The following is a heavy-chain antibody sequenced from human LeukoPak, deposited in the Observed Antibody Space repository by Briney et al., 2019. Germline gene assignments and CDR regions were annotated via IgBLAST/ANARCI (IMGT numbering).Heavy chain of an antibody. CDR1: GFTVSSNY. Sequence: GGSLRLSCAASGFTVSSNYMSWVRQAPGKGLEWVSVIYSGGSTYYADSVKGRFTISRDNSKSTLYIQMNSLRAEDTAVYYCARDRAVTNFDYWGQGTLVTVSS. CDR3: ARDRAVTNFDY. D-gene: IGHD4-17*01. J-gene: IGHJ4*02. CDR2: IYSGGST. V-gene: IGHV3-53*01.